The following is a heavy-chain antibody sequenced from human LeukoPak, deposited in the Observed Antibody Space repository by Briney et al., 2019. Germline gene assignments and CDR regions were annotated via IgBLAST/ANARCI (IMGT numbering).Heavy chain of an antibody. Sequence: GGSLRLSCAASGFTFSSYGMHWVRQAPGKGLEWVAVIWYDGSNKYYADSVKGRFTISRDNSKNTLYLQMNSLRAEDTAVYYCAKERLELRSLDYWGQGTLATVSS. V-gene: IGHV3-33*06. CDR1: GFTFSSYG. CDR3: AKERLELRSLDY. J-gene: IGHJ4*02. CDR2: IWYDGSNK. D-gene: IGHD1-7*01.